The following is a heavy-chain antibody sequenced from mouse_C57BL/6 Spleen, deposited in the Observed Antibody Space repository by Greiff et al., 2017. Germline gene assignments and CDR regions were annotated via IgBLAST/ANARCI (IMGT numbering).Heavy chain of an antibody. Sequence: QVHVKQSGAELVKPGASVKLSCKASGYTFTSYWMQWVKQRPGQGLEWIGEIDPSDSYTNYNQKFKGKATLTVDTSASTAYMQLSSLTSEDSAVYYCARSGDGYYFDYWGQGTTLTVSS. D-gene: IGHD2-3*01. J-gene: IGHJ2*01. CDR1: GYTFTSYW. V-gene: IGHV1-50*01. CDR2: IDPSDSYT. CDR3: ARSGDGYYFDY.